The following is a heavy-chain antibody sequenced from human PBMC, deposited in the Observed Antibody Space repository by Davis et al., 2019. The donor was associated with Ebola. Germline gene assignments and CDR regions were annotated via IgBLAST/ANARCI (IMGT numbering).Heavy chain of an antibody. Sequence: MPSETLSLTCAVYGGSFSGYYWSWIRQPPGKGLEWIGEINHSGSTNYNPSLKSRVTISVDTSKNQFSLKLSSVTAADTAVYYCARSHLRWEWLPMGPFWGQGTLVTVSS. D-gene: IGHD3-3*01. CDR1: GGSFSGYY. CDR3: ARSHLRWEWLPMGPF. CDR2: INHSGST. J-gene: IGHJ4*02. V-gene: IGHV4-34*01.